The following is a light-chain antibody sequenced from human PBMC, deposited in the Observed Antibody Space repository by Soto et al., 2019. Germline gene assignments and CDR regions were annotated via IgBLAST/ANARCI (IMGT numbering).Light chain of an antibody. J-gene: IGLJ1*01. Sequence: QSVLTQPRSVSGSPGQSVTISCTGTSSDVGGYDHVSWYQQRHPGKAPKLMIFDVTKRPSGVPDRFPGSKSGNTASLSISGLQAEDEADYYCYSYAGSSYVFGTGTKVTVL. CDR3: YSYAGSSYV. V-gene: IGLV2-11*01. CDR2: DVT. CDR1: SSDVGGYDH.